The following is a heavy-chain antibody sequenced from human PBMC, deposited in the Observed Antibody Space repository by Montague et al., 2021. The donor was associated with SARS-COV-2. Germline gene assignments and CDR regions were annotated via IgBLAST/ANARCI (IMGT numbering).Heavy chain of an antibody. CDR3: ARERRYCSGGSCYSGWFDP. V-gene: IGHV4-38-2*02. CDR2: IYHSGCT. CDR1: GYSISRGYY. D-gene: IGHD2-15*01. J-gene: IGHJ5*02. Sequence: SETLSLTCTVSGYSISRGYYWGWIRQPPGKGLEWIGSIYHSGCTYYNPSLNSRVTITVDTSKNTFTLKLSSVTAADTAVCYCARERRYCSGGSCYSGWFDPWGHGTLVTVSS.